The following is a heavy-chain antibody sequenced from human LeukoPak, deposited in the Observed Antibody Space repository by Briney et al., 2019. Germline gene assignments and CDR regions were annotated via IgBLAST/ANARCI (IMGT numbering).Heavy chain of an antibody. V-gene: IGHV4-39*01. CDR2: INYSGRT. J-gene: IGHJ4*02. D-gene: IGHD6-13*01. CDR1: GGSITTSSYY. Sequence: RPSETLSLTCTVSGGSITTSSYYWAWIRQPPGKGLEWIGTINYSGRTYYNPSLKSRVTISVDTSKNQFSLNLSSVTAADTAVYYCARLIRQQLAIDYWCQGTLVTVSS. CDR3: ARLIRQQLAIDY.